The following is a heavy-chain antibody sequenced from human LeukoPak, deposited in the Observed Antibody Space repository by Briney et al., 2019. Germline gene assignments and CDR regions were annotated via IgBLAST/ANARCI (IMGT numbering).Heavy chain of an antibody. CDR2: ISGSGDST. J-gene: IGHJ4*02. CDR3: AKTRPLDSSSWSHGDY. D-gene: IGHD6-13*01. Sequence: GGSLRLSCAASGFTFSSYAMSWVRKPPGKGLEWVSAISGSGDSTYYGDSVKGRFTISRDNSKNTLYLQMNSLRAEDTAVYYCAKTRPLDSSSWSHGDYWGQGTLVTVSS. CDR1: GFTFSSYA. V-gene: IGHV3-23*01.